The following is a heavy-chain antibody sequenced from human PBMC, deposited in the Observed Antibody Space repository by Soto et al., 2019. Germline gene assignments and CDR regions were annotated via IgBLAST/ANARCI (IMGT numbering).Heavy chain of an antibody. J-gene: IGHJ5*02. CDR2: INPSGGST. CDR3: AMGAITAADMRGFDP. D-gene: IGHD6-13*01. CDR1: GYTFTSYY. V-gene: IGHV1-46*01. Sequence: QVQLVQSGAEVKKPGASVKASCKTSGYTFTSYYMHWVRQAPGQGLEWMGIINPSGGSTSYAQKYQGRITMTRDMSTCTLDLELGSLRSEDTAVYYCAMGAITAADMRGFDPWGQGTLVTVSS.